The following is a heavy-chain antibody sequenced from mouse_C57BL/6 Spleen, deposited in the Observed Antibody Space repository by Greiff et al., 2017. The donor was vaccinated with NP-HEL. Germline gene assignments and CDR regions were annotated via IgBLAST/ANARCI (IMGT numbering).Heavy chain of an antibody. CDR3: AGGELAY. CDR1: GYTFTDYY. V-gene: IGHV1-75*01. Sequence: VQLQQSGPELVKPGASVKLSCKASGYTFTDYYINWVKQRPGQGLEWIGWIFPGSGSTYYNEKFKGKATLTVDKSSSTAYMVLGSLTSEDCAVYFCAGGELAYWGQGTLVTVSA. J-gene: IGHJ3*01. CDR2: IFPGSGST.